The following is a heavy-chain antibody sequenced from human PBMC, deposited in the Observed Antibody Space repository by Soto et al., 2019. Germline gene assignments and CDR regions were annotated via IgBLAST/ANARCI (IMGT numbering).Heavy chain of an antibody. Sequence: PGGSLRLSCAASGFTFSSYAMSWVRQAPGKGLEWVSAISGSGGSTYYADSVKGRFTISRDNSKNTLYLQMNSLRAEDTAVYYCANAWGASGLHLGESQYWGQGTLVTVSS. CDR2: ISGSGGST. J-gene: IGHJ4*02. CDR1: GFTFSSYA. D-gene: IGHD3-16*01. V-gene: IGHV3-23*01. CDR3: ANAWGASGLHLGESQY.